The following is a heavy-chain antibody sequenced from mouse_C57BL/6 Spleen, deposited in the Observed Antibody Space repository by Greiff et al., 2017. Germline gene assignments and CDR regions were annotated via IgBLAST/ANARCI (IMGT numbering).Heavy chain of an antibody. CDR1: GYTFTSYW. V-gene: IGHV1-52*01. CDR2: IDPSDSET. Sequence: QVQLQQPGAELVRPGSSVKLSCKASGYTFTSYWMHWVKQRPIQGLEWIGNIDPSDSETHYNQKFKDKATLTVDKSSSTAYMQLSSLTSEDSAVYYCARTTDESYAMDYWGQGTSVTVSS. CDR3: ARTTDESYAMDY. J-gene: IGHJ4*01. D-gene: IGHD1-1*01.